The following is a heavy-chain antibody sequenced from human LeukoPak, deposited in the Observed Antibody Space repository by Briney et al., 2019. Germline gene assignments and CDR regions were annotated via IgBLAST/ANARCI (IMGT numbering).Heavy chain of an antibody. D-gene: IGHD6-13*01. Sequence: PGGSLRLSCAASGFTFSSYWMSWVRQAPGKGLEWVANIKQDGSEKYYVDPVKGRFTISRDNAKNSLYLQMNSLRAEDTAVYYCARGTIAAAGTGDYWGQGTLVTVSS. J-gene: IGHJ4*02. CDR2: IKQDGSEK. CDR3: ARGTIAAAGTGDY. V-gene: IGHV3-7*01. CDR1: GFTFSSYW.